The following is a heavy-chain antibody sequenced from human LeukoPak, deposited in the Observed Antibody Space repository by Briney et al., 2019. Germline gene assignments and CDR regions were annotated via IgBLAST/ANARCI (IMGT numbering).Heavy chain of an antibody. D-gene: IGHD3-22*01. CDR3: ARGFPYYYDSSGYYSPYYFDY. V-gene: IGHV4-34*01. J-gene: IGHJ4*02. CDR2: INHSGST. Sequence: PSETLSLTCTVSGGSISSYYWSWIRQPPGKGLEWIGEINHSGSTNYNPSLKSRVTISVDTSKNQFSLKLSSVTAADTAVYYCARGFPYYYDSSGYYSPYYFDYWGQGTLVTVSS. CDR1: GGSISSYY.